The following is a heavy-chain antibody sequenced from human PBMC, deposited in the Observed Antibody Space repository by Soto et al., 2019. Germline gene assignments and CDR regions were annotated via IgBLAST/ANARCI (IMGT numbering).Heavy chain of an antibody. J-gene: IGHJ4*02. CDR3: ARDPHSSSWVYYFDY. D-gene: IGHD6-13*01. CDR1: GFTFSSYS. V-gene: IGHV3-21*01. CDR2: ISSSSSYI. Sequence: LRLSCAASGFTFSSYSMNWVRQAPGKGLEWVSSISSSSSYIYYADSVKGRFTISRDNAKNSLYLQMNSLRAEDTAVYYCARDPHSSSWVYYFDYWGQGTLVTVSS.